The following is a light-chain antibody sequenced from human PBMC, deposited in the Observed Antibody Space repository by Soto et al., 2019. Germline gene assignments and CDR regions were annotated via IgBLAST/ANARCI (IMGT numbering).Light chain of an antibody. J-gene: IGKJ5*01. CDR2: AAS. CDR3: QQYYSYPTIS. Sequence: IRMTQSPSSLSASTGDRVTITCRASQGISSYLAWYQQKPGKAPKLLIYAASTLQSGVPSRFSGSGSGTDFTLTISCLQSEDFATYYCQQYYSYPTISFGQGTRLEIK. CDR1: QGISSY. V-gene: IGKV1-8*01.